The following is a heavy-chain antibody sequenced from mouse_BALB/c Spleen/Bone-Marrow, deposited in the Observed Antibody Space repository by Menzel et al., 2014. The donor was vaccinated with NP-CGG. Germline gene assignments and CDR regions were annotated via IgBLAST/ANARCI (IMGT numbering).Heavy chain of an antibody. CDR2: IRTYSGCT. Sequence: VQGVESGPELVRPGVSVNISCKGSGYKFTDYAVHWVKQSHAKSLEWIGLIRTYSGCTHYNQKFKAKATMTADKSSNTAYMELARLTSEDSAIYYCARNFYGSSYFDYWGQGTTLTVSS. CDR3: ARNFYGSSYFDY. D-gene: IGHD1-1*01. V-gene: IGHV1-67*01. CDR1: GYKFTDYA. J-gene: IGHJ2*01.